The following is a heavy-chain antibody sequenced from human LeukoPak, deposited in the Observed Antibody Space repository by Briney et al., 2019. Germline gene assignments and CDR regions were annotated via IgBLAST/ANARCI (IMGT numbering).Heavy chain of an antibody. CDR1: GGSISSYY. Sequence: SETLSLTCTVSGGSISSYYWSWIRQPPGKGLEWIGYIYYSGSTNYNPSLKSRATISVDTSKNQFSLKLSSVTAADTAVYYCARHRYPDFWSGYYTGTYYYYGMDVWGQGTTVTVSS. V-gene: IGHV4-59*08. CDR3: ARHRYPDFWSGYYTGTYYYYGMDV. J-gene: IGHJ6*02. CDR2: IYYSGST. D-gene: IGHD3-3*01.